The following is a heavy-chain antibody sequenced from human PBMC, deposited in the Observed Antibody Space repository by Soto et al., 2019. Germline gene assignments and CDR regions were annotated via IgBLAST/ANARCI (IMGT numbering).Heavy chain of an antibody. V-gene: IGHV3-23*01. D-gene: IGHD2-15*01. CDR3: AKSPLLPRYYFYMDV. J-gene: IGHJ6*03. CDR1: GFTFSSYA. CDR2: ISGTGGST. Sequence: GGSLSLSCAASGFTFSSYAMNWVRQVPGKGLEWVSAISGTGGSTYYADSVKGRFTISRDNTKNTLYLQMDSLRAEDTAVYSCAKSPLLPRYYFYMDVWGKGTTVTVSS.